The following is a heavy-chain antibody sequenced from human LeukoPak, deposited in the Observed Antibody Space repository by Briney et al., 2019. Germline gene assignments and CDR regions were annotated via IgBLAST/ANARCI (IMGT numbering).Heavy chain of an antibody. D-gene: IGHD1-26*01. J-gene: IGHJ4*02. Sequence: PSETLSLTCGVSGGSIRSTNWWSWVRQPSGQGLEWIGEISLSGQTNFNPSLNGRVTMSLDESRNLLSLKLTSVTAADTAIYYCSRESGAFCPFGYWGQGTLVIVPP. CDR1: GGSIRSTNW. CDR2: ISLSGQT. V-gene: IGHV4/OR15-8*02. CDR3: SRESGAFCPFGY.